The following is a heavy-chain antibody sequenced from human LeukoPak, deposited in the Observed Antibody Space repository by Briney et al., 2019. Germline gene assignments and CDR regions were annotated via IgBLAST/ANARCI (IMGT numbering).Heavy chain of an antibody. D-gene: IGHD3/OR15-3a*01. CDR1: GDSINNHY. CDR2: IYYSGDT. V-gene: IGHV4-59*08. CDR3: ARRRGNFWTDYYAFDY. Sequence: PSETLSLTCTVSGDSINNHYWTWIRQPPGKGLEWIGYIYYSGDTNYSPSLTSRVTISLDTSKNQFSLKLSSVTAADTAVYYCARRRGNFWTDYYAFDYWGLGTLVTVSS. J-gene: IGHJ4*02.